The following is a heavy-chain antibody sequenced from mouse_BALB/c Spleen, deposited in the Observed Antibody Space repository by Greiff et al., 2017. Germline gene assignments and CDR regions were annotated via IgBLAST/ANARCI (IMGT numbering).Heavy chain of an antibody. D-gene: IGHD3-2*01. CDR3: ARCGRQDYAMDY. CDR2: INPSSGYT. J-gene: IGHJ4*01. CDR1: GYPFTSYT. Sequence: VQLKQSGAELARPGASVKMSCKASGYPFTSYTMHWVKQRPGQGLEWIGYINPSSGYTNYNQKFKDKATLTADKSSSTAYMQLSSLTSEDSAVYYCARCGRQDYAMDYWGQGTSVTVSS. V-gene: IGHV1-4*01.